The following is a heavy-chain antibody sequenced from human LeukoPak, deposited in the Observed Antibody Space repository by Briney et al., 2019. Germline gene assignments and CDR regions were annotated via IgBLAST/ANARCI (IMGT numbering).Heavy chain of an antibody. CDR1: GGSFSGYY. J-gene: IGHJ6*03. Sequence: SETLSLTCAVYGGSFSGYYWSWIRQPPGKGLEWIGSIYYTGSTFYNPSLKSRLSMSINTSKIQFSLTLSSVTAADTAVYYCARASYGDYGDYYYYMDVWGKGTTVTVSS. D-gene: IGHD4-17*01. V-gene: IGHV4-34*01. CDR3: ARASYGDYGDYYYYMDV. CDR2: IYYTGST.